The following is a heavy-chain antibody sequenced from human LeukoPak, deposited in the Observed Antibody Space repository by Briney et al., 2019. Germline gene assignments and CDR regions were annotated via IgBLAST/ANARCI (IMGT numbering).Heavy chain of an antibody. D-gene: IGHD2-21*02. CDR2: ISSSGYNM. V-gene: IGHV3-48*02. J-gene: IGHJ6*02. CDR1: GFTFSIYH. Sequence: GGSLRLSCAASGFTFSIYHMNWVRQAPGKGLEWVSYISSSGYNMYYADSVKGRFTITRDNAKNSLHLQMNSLRDEDTAVYYCVRDGDCGGDCVRYYYGMDVWGQGTTVTVSS. CDR3: VRDGDCGGDCVRYYYGMDV.